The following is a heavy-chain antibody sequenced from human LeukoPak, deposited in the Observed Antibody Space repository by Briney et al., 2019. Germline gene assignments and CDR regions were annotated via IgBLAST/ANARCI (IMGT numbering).Heavy chain of an antibody. V-gene: IGHV1-46*01. D-gene: IGHD2-21*02. CDR2: INPSGGST. CDR3: AREIGCGGDCFAFDY. Sequence: ASVKVSCKASGYTFTSYYMHWVRQAPGQGLEWMGIINPSGGSTSYAQKLQGRVTMTRDTSTSTVYMELSSLRSEDTAVYYCAREIGCGGDCFAFDYWGQGTLVTVSS. CDR1: GYTFTSYY. J-gene: IGHJ4*02.